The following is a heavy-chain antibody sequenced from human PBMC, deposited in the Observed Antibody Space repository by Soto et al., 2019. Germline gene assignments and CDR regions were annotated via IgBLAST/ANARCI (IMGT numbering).Heavy chain of an antibody. V-gene: IGHV3-21*01. D-gene: IGHD5-18*01. J-gene: IGHJ6*03. CDR2: ISSSSSYI. CDR1: GFTFSSYG. Sequence: GGSLRLSCAASGFTFSSYGMHWVRQAPGKGLEWVSSISSSSSYIYYTDSVKGRFTISRDNAKNSLYLQMNSLRAEDTAVYYCAREIQSSPFYYYMDVWGKGTTVTVSS. CDR3: AREIQSSPFYYYMDV.